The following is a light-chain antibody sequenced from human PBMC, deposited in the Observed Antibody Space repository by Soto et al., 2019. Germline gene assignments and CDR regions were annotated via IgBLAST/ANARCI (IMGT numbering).Light chain of an antibody. J-gene: IGLJ3*02. Sequence: QSALTQPASVSGSPGQSITISCTGTSSDIGGYNYVSWYQQHPGKAPKLMIYEVSNRPSGVSDRFSGSKSGNTASLTISGLQADDEADYYCNSYTSTNKLFGGGTQLTVL. CDR2: EVS. V-gene: IGLV2-14*01. CDR1: SSDIGGYNY. CDR3: NSYTSTNKL.